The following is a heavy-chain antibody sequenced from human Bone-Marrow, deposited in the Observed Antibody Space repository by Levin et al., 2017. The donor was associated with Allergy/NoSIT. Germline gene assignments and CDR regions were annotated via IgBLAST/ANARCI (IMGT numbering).Heavy chain of an antibody. D-gene: IGHD2-21*01. J-gene: IGHJ5*02. CDR3: VEGGYFLHH. CDR1: GLIFSSYE. Sequence: PGGSLRLSCAASGLIFSSYEMNWVRQAPGKGLEWVSYISSGGHTMHYADSVEGRFTVSRDNAKNSLFLHMNSLRVEDTAIYYCVEGGYFLHHWGQGTQVTVSS. CDR2: ISSGGHTM. V-gene: IGHV3-48*03.